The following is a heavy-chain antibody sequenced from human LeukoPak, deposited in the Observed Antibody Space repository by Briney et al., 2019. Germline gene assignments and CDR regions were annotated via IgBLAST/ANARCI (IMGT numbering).Heavy chain of an antibody. Sequence: GGSLRLSCAASGFTFSSYSMNWVRQAPGKGLEWVSSISSSSSYIYYADSVKGRFTISRDNAKNSLYLQMNSLRAEDTAVYYCARGELGGEVLTYYFDYWGQGTLVTVSS. CDR2: ISSSSSYI. V-gene: IGHV3-21*01. CDR1: GFTFSSYS. J-gene: IGHJ4*02. D-gene: IGHD1-26*01. CDR3: ARGELGGEVLTYYFDY.